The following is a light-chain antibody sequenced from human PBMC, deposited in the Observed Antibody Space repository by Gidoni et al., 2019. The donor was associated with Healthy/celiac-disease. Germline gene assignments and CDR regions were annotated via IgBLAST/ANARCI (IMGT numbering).Light chain of an antibody. CDR2: AAS. CDR1: QGISSY. Sequence: DIQLTQSPSFLSASVGDRVTITCRASQGISSYLAWYQQKPGKAPKLLIYAASTSQSGVPSRFSGSGSGTEFTLTISSLQPEDFATYYCQQLNSYPRTFXXXTKLEIK. V-gene: IGKV1-9*01. CDR3: QQLNSYPRT. J-gene: IGKJ2*01.